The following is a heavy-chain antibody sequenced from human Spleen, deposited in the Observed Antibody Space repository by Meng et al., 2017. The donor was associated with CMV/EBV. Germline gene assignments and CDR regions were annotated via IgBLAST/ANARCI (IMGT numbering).Heavy chain of an antibody. J-gene: IGHJ4*02. CDR1: GYTFTDHY. CDR3: ARDKNWGPDY. D-gene: IGHD7-27*01. CDR2: IHPQSGVT. Sequence: ASVKVSFKASGYTFTDHYFHWVRQAPGQGLEWMGWIHPQSGVTNYAQKFQARVTLTRDTSINTGYMELSRLTSYDTAVYYCARDKNWGPDYWGQGTLVTVSS. V-gene: IGHV1-2*02.